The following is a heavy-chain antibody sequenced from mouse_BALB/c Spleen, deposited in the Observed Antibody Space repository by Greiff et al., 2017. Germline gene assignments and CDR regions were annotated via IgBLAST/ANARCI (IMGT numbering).Heavy chain of an antibody. CDR1: GFNIKDTY. D-gene: IGHD2-4*01. CDR2: IDPANGNT. Sequence: EVKLMESGAELVKPGASVKLSCTASGFNIKDTYMHWVKQRPEQGLEWIGRIDPANGNTKYDPKFQGKATITADTSSNTAYLQLSSLTSEDTAVYYCARDDYGTGFAYWGQGTLVTVSA. CDR3: ARDDYGTGFAY. V-gene: IGHV14-3*02. J-gene: IGHJ3*01.